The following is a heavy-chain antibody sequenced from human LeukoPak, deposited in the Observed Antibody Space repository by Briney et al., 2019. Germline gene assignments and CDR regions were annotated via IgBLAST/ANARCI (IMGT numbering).Heavy chain of an antibody. CDR3: ARGSISGWYQIGDY. CDR1: GFTFSCYA. CDR2: ISYDGSNK. V-gene: IGHV3-30-3*01. Sequence: GRSLRLSCAASGFTFSCYAMHWVRQAPGKGLEWVAVISYDGSNKYYADSVKGRFTISRDNSKNTLYLQMNSLRAEDTAVYYCARGSISGWYQIGDYWGQGTLVTASS. J-gene: IGHJ4*02. D-gene: IGHD6-19*01.